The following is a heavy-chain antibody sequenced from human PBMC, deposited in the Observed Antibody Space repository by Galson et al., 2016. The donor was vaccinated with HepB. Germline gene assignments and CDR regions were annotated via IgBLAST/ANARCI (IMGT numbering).Heavy chain of an antibody. CDR2: ISYDGKNT. V-gene: IGHV3-30*04. Sequence: SLRLSCAAPGFTLSSNTLHWVRQVPGKGLEWVAFISYDGKNTEYADSVKGRFTISRDNSRNIVYLQMSSLSVEDTALYFCARDLGLGLVSTATYFYDLSVGGRGTTDTIAS. CDR1: GFTLSSNT. D-gene: IGHD3/OR15-3a*01. J-gene: IGHJ6*01. CDR3: ARDLGLGLVSTATYFYDLSV.